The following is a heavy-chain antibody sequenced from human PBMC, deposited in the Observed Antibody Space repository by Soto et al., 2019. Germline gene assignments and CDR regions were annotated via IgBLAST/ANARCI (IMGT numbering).Heavy chain of an antibody. J-gene: IGHJ4*02. CDR1: GGSFSGYY. V-gene: IGHV4-34*10. Sequence: SETLSLTCAVYGGSFSGYYWSWIRQPPGKGLEWIGEINHSGSTNYNPSLKSRVTISVDTSTSTAYMELRSLRSDDTAVYYCARYGSSWYNGDYWGQGTLVTSPQ. D-gene: IGHD6-13*01. CDR3: ARYGSSWYNGDY. CDR2: INHSGST.